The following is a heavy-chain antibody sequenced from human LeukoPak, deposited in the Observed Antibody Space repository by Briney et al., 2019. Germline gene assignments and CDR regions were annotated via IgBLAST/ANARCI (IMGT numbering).Heavy chain of an antibody. D-gene: IGHD3-3*01. Sequence: TVSGGSISGLHWSWIRPLPGRGLECNGDISYSENTKYNHSLRSRVIISVDTSKNQVSLKLNSITAADTSVYYCARLRFLEWLFPWFDPWGHGTLVTVSS. CDR2: ISYSENT. CDR3: ARLRFLEWLFPWFDP. V-gene: IGHV4-59*08. J-gene: IGHJ5*02. CDR1: GGSISGLH.